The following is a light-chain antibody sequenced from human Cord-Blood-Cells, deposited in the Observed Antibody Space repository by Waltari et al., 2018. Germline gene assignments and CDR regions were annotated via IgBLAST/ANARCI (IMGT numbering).Light chain of an antibody. J-gene: IGKJ2*01. Sequence: DIQMTQSPSSLSASVGDRVTITCPASQDISNYLNWYQQKPGKAPKLLIYDASNLETGVPSRFSGSGSGTDFTFTISSLQPEDIATYYCQQYDNLPFGQGTKLEIK. CDR3: QQYDNLP. CDR2: DAS. CDR1: QDISNY. V-gene: IGKV1-33*01.